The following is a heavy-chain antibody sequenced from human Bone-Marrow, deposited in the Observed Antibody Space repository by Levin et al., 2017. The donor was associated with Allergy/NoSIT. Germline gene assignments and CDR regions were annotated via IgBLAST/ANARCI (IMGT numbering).Heavy chain of an antibody. Sequence: SQTLSLPCPVSGGSIRGYYWSWLWQPPGKGLEWIGYIYYGGNTNYNPSLKSRVTISIDRSKNQFSLKLNSATAADSAVYYCARGAMPYYDVMAGYSDAFDIWGHGTKVTVSS. D-gene: IGHD3-9*01. V-gene: IGHV4-59*01. CDR2: IYYGGNT. J-gene: IGHJ3*02. CDR3: ARGAMPYYDVMAGYSDAFDI. CDR1: GGSIRGYY.